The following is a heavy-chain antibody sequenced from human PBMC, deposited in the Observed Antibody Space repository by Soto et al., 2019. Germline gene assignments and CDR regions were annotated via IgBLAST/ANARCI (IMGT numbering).Heavy chain of an antibody. J-gene: IGHJ4*02. CDR1: GYTFTNYG. CDR2: INTYNGNT. D-gene: IGHD1-26*01. V-gene: IGHV1-18*01. CDR3: ARDGDIVGSTTDDY. Sequence: QVQMVQSGAEVKKPGASVKVSCKASGYTFTNYGISWVRQAPGLGLEWMGWINTYNGNTNYAQKFQGRVTLTTDTSTNTAYMEMRSLRSDDTAMYFCARDGDIVGSTTDDYWCQGALVTVSS.